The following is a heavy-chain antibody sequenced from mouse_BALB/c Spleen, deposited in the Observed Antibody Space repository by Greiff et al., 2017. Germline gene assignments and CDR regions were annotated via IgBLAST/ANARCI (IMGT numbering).Heavy chain of an antibody. D-gene: IGHD2-4*01. CDR3: ARKGYDYDDAPWFAY. CDR1: GYTFTNYW. CDR2: IYPGGGYT. J-gene: IGHJ3*01. Sequence: VQLQQSGAELVRPGTSVKISCKASGYTFTNYWLGWVKQRPGHGLEWIGDIYPGGGYTNYNEKFKGKATLTADTSSSTAYMQLSSLTSEDSAVYYCARKGYDYDDAPWFAYWGQGTLVTVSA. V-gene: IGHV1-63*02.